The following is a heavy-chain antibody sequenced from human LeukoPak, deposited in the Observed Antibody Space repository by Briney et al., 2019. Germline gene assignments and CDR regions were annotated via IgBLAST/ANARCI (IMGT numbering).Heavy chain of an antibody. V-gene: IGHV3-74*01. D-gene: IGHD3-9*01. CDR1: GFTFSSYV. CDR2: LSSDESFT. Sequence: GESLRLSSAASGFTFSSYVMHLVRQAPGKGLVWVARLSSDESFTSYADSVKGRFTVSRDNAKNTLYLQMNSLRAEDTAVYYCARDLNWLLFDYWGQGTLVTVSS. CDR3: ARDLNWLLFDY. J-gene: IGHJ4*02.